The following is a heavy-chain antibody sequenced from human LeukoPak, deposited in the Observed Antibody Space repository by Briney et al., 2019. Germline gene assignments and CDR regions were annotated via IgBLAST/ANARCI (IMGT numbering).Heavy chain of an antibody. CDR1: GFTFSSYW. CDR2: ISYDGSNK. Sequence: GGSLRLSCAASGFTFSSYWMHWVRQAPGKGLEWVAVISYDGSNKYYADSVKGRFTISRDNSKNTLYLQMNSLRAEDTAVYYCARDPNDSVYCSSTSCTGGFDYWGQGTLVTVSS. J-gene: IGHJ4*02. V-gene: IGHV3-30-3*01. CDR3: ARDPNDSVYCSSTSCTGGFDY. D-gene: IGHD2-2*01.